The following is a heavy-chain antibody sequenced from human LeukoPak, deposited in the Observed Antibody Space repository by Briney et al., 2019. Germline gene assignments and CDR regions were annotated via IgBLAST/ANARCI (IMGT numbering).Heavy chain of an antibody. V-gene: IGHV3-7*01. CDR3: VRMSSYCDY. CDR2: TKSDGSEK. D-gene: IGHD2-2*01. Sequence: GGSLRLSCVASGFTFSSHHMNWVRQTPGKGLESVATTKSDGSEKYYVDSVKGRFTISRDNAKSSLYLQMNSLRAADTGVYFCVRMSSYCDYWGQGTLVTVSS. CDR1: GFTFSSHH. J-gene: IGHJ4*02.